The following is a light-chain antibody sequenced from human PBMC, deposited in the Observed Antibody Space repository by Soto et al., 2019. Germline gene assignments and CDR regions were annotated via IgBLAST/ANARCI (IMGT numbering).Light chain of an antibody. CDR2: EVT. Sequence: QSVLTQPASMSGSPGQSIAISCTGTSSDVGGYNYVSWYQQHPGKAPKLLIYEVTIRHSGVSDRFSGSKSGNTASLTISGLRAEDEADYYCSSLSASGARLFGGGTKLTVL. V-gene: IGLV2-14*01. CDR1: SSDVGGYNY. CDR3: SSLSASGARL. J-gene: IGLJ2*01.